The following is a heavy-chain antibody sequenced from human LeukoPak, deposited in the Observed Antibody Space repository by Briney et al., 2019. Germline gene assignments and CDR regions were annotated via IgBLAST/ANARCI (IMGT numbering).Heavy chain of an antibody. D-gene: IGHD3-9*01. V-gene: IGHV3-30*03. Sequence: PGWSLRLSCAASGFTFSSYGMHWVRQAPGKGLEGVAVISYDGSNKYYANSVNGRFTISRDNSKNTLYLQMNSLRAEDTAVYYCSFEAEDGIRDLDYWGQGTLVTVSS. CDR1: GFTFSSYG. J-gene: IGHJ4*02. CDR3: SFEAEDGIRDLDY. CDR2: ISYDGSNK.